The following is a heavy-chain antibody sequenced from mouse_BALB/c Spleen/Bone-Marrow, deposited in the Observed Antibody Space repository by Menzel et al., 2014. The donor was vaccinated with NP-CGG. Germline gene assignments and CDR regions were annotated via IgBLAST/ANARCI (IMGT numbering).Heavy chain of an antibody. J-gene: IGHJ4*01. Sequence: QVQLQQSGAELARPGASVQMSCKASGSTFTNYTMHWIKQRPGQGLEWIGYINPSSGYTNYNQKFKVKATLTADKSSSTTYMQLSSLTSEASAVYYCARGHYGSSYSAVDCWGQGTSVTVSS. D-gene: IGHD1-1*01. CDR2: INPSSGYT. CDR3: ARGHYGSSYSAVDC. V-gene: IGHV1-4*01. CDR1: GSTFTNYT.